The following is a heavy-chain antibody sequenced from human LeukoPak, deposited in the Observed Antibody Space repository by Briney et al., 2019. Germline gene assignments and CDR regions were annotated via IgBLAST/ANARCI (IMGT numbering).Heavy chain of an antibody. J-gene: IGHJ4*02. Sequence: PGGSLRLSCAASGFTFSNYAMSWVRRAPGKGLEWVSAVSGRDTSTYYTDSVKGRFTISRDNSKNTLYLQMNSLSAEDAAIYYCAKWGDYDVLTGYYDSDYWGQGTLVTVFS. V-gene: IGHV3-23*01. CDR2: VSGRDTST. CDR1: GFTFSNYA. D-gene: IGHD3-9*01. CDR3: AKWGDYDVLTGYYDSDY.